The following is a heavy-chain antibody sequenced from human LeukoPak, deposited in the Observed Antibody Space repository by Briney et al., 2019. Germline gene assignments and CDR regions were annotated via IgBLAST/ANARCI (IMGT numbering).Heavy chain of an antibody. CDR3: ATDLVLMESGSYRDY. D-gene: IGHD1-26*01. CDR2: FDPEDGET. V-gene: IGHV1-24*01. CDR1: GYTLTELS. J-gene: IGHJ4*02. Sequence: ASVKVSCKVSGYTLTELSMHWVRQAPGKGLEWMGGFDPEDGETIYAQQFQGRVTMTEDTSTDTAYMELSSLRSEDTAVYYCATDLVLMESGSYRDYWGQGTLVTVSS.